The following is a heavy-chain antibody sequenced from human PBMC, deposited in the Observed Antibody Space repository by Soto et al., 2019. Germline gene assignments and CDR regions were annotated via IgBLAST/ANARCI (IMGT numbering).Heavy chain of an antibody. V-gene: IGHV1-69*12. J-gene: IGHJ6*02. CDR1: GGTFSSYA. Sequence: QVQLVQSGAEVKRPGSSVKVSCKASGGTFSSYAISWVRQAPGQGLEWMGGIIPIFGTADYAQKFQGRVTVTADDSTSTGSRELGCLRFGHTAVYYCAPYPRPLYGGNSGTGGSYYYYGMDVWGQGTTVTVSS. CDR2: IIPIFGTA. CDR3: APYPRPLYGGNSGTGGSYYYYGMDV. D-gene: IGHD4-17*01.